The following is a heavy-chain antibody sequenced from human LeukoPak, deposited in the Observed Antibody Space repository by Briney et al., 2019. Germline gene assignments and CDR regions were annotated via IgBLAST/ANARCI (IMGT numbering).Heavy chain of an antibody. V-gene: IGHV3-48*01. CDR1: GFTFSSYS. CDR2: ISSSSSTI. Sequence: GGSLRLSWAASGFTFSSYSMNWVRQAPGKGLEWVSYISSSSSTIYYADSVKGRYTISRDNSKNTLYLQMNSLRAEDTAVYYCAKDLLDSYGYGYYYYMDVWGKGTTVTISS. J-gene: IGHJ6*03. CDR3: AKDLLDSYGYGYYYYMDV. D-gene: IGHD5-18*01.